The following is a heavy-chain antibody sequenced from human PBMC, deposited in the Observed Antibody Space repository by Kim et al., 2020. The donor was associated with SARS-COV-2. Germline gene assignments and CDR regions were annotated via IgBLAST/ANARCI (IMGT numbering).Heavy chain of an antibody. V-gene: IGHV3-30*04. CDR1: GFTFSSYS. D-gene: IGHD2-2*02. Sequence: GGSLRLSCAASGFTFSSYSMHWVRQAPGKGLEWVAVISYDGNNAYYADSVKGRFTISRDNFEKTLYLQMNSLRNDDSAVYYCARDPVTVAAIRYHYNYGMDVWGQGTTVTVSS. CDR3: ARDPVTVAAIRYHYNYGMDV. CDR2: ISYDGNNA. J-gene: IGHJ6*02.